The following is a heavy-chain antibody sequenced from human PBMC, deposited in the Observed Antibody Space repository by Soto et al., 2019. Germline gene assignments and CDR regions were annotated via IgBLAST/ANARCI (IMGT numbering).Heavy chain of an antibody. Sequence: QVQLVQSGNEVKQPGSSVKISCKASGGTLTTHGIIWVRQAPGQGLEWMGGIVPVFNSPKYAQKFQGRLTITVDRSTNSVYMELSSLTSEDTATYYCARDPPRADCVLNGFGPWGQGTLVTVSS. J-gene: IGHJ5*02. CDR2: IVPVFNSP. CDR3: ARDPPRADCVLNGFGP. CDR1: GGTLTTHG. V-gene: IGHV1-69*06. D-gene: IGHD2-21*01.